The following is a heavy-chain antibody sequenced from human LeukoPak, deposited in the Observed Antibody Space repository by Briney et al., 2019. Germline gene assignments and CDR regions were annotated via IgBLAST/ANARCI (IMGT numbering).Heavy chain of an antibody. CDR1: GYTFITYD. Sequence: ASVKVSCKASGYTFITYDINWVRQAPGQGLEWMGWMNPNSGNTGYAQKFQGRVTMTRNTSISTAYMELSSLRSEDTAVYYCARGHSNYDFWSGYYRNDAFDIWGQGTMVTVSS. D-gene: IGHD3-3*01. V-gene: IGHV1-8*01. J-gene: IGHJ3*02. CDR3: ARGHSNYDFWSGYYRNDAFDI. CDR2: MNPNSGNT.